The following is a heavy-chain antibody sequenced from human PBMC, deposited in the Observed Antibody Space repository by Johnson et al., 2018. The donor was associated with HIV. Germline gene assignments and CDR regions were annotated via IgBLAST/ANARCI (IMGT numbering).Heavy chain of an antibody. V-gene: IGHV3-66*01. CDR2: IFSVGDV. D-gene: IGHD1-26*01. J-gene: IGHJ3*02. CDR1: GITVGTNY. CDR3: AKDFQSGSSSGWDAFDI. Sequence: VQLVESGGGVVRPGGSLRLSCAASGITVGTNYMSWVRQAPGKGLEWVSVIFSVGDVYYADSVKGRFTISRDNSKNTLYLQMSSLRAEDTALYYCAKDFQSGSSSGWDAFDIWGQGTMVTVSS.